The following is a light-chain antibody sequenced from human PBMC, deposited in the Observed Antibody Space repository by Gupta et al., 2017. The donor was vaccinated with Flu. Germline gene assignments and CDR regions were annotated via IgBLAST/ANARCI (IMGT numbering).Light chain of an antibody. J-gene: IGKJ4*01. CDR2: AVS. CDR3: QETYSTPFLS. V-gene: IGKV1-39*01. CDR1: HNIDNH. Sequence: DIQMTQSPSSLSASVGDTITITCRTIHNIDNHLNWYQHKPGQAPKVLIYAVSTLQSGVPSRFNGSGSGTDFSLTITSLHPEDFATYYCQETYSTPFLSFGGGTKVAIK.